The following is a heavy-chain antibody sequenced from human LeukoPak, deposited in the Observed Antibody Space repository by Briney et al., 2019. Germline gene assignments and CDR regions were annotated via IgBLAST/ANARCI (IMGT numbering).Heavy chain of an antibody. V-gene: IGHV1-46*01. Sequence: ASVKVSCKASGYTFTSYYMHWVRQAPGQGLEWMGIINPSGGSTSYAQKFQGRVTMTRDTSTSTVHMELSSLRSEDTAVYYCARKPGTTVYFDYWGQGTLVTVSS. CDR1: GYTFTSYY. J-gene: IGHJ4*02. CDR3: ARKPGTTVYFDY. CDR2: INPSGGST. D-gene: IGHD1-7*01.